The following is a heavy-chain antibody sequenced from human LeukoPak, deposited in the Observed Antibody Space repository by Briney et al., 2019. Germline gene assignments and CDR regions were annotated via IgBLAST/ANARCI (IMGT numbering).Heavy chain of an antibody. D-gene: IGHD2-8*01. CDR3: ARALCINGICEWFDP. CDR1: GASLSSGGYF. V-gene: IGHV4-61*02. CDR2: IETSGST. J-gene: IGHJ5*02. Sequence: PSDTLSLTCTVSGASLSSGGYFWIWIRQPAGKGVEWIGRIETSGSTNYNPSLKSRVTISVDTSKNQFSLKLRSVTAADTAVYYCARALCINGICEWFDPWGQGTLVTVSS.